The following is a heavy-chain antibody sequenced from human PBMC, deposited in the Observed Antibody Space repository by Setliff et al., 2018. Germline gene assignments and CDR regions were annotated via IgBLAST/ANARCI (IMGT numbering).Heavy chain of an antibody. V-gene: IGHV4-61*09. Sequence: SETLSLTCTVSGDSISSRRNYWGWFRQPAGKELEWIGQIYTSWSTNYNPSLKSRVTISLDTSKNQFSLSLTSVTAEDTAVYYCARLKYYNSGTYWGNWDYYSNMDVWGKGTTVTVSS. CDR3: ARLKYYNSGTYWGNWDYYSNMDV. D-gene: IGHD3-22*01. J-gene: IGHJ6*03. CDR2: IYTSWST. CDR1: GDSISSRRNY.